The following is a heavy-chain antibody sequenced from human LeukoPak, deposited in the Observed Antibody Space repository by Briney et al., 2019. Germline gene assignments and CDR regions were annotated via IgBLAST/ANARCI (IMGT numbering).Heavy chain of an antibody. CDR1: GFTLSSYS. V-gene: IGHV3-48*02. D-gene: IGHD1-26*01. CDR3: ASSGSYRFDY. CDR2: ITASGTAM. Sequence: AGGSLRLSCAASGFTLSSYSMNWVRQAPGKGLEWVSHITASGTAMFYADSVKGRFTISRDNAKNSLYLQMNSLRDEDTAVYYCASSGSYRFDYWGQGTLVTVSS. J-gene: IGHJ4*02.